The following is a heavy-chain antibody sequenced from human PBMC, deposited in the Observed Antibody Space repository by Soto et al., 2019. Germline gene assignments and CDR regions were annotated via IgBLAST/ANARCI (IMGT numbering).Heavy chain of an antibody. V-gene: IGHV3-7*03. CDR3: GRGEYYYDSSGYFPFDY. J-gene: IGHJ4*02. CDR2: IKQDGSEK. Sequence: PGGSLRLSCAASGFTFSSYWMSWVRQAPGKGLEWVANIKQDGSEKYYVDSVKGRFTISRDNAKNSLYLQMNSLRAEDTAVYYCGRGEYYYDSSGYFPFDYWGQGTLVTVSS. CDR1: GFTFSSYW. D-gene: IGHD3-22*01.